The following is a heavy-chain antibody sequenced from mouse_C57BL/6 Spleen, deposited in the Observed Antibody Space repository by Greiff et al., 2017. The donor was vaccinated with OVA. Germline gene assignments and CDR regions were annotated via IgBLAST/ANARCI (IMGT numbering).Heavy chain of an antibody. CDR2: IHPNSGST. Sequence: QVQLQQPGAELVKPGASVKLSCKASGYTFTSYWMHWVKQRPGQGLEWIGMIHPNSGSTHYNEKRKSKATLTVDKSSSTAYMQLSSRTSEYSAVYYCARKGYYYGSSSHAMDYWGQGTSVTVSS. CDR1: GYTFTSYW. V-gene: IGHV1-64*01. D-gene: IGHD1-1*01. J-gene: IGHJ4*01. CDR3: ARKGYYYGSSSHAMDY.